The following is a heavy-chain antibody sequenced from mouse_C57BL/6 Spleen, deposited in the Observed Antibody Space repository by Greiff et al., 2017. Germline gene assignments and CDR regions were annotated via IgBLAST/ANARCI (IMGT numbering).Heavy chain of an antibody. CDR2: IDPANGNT. D-gene: IGHD1-1*01. CDR1: GFNIKNTY. V-gene: IGHV14-3*01. J-gene: IGHJ1*03. Sequence: VQLQQSVAELVRPGASVTLSCTASGFNIKNTYMHWVKQRPEQGLEWIGRIDPANGNTKYAPKFPGKATITADTSSNTAYLQLSSLTSEDTAIYYCARSPNYYGSSFWYFDVWGTGTTVTVSS. CDR3: ARSPNYYGSSFWYFDV.